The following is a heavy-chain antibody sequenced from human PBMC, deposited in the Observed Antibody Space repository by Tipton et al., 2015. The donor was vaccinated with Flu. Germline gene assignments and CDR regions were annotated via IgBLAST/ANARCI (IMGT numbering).Heavy chain of an antibody. Sequence: QLVQSGAEVKKPGASVKVSCKASRYSFTNYGISGVRQATGQGLEWMGWISPYSGDTNFAQRLQDRVTMTTDSSTTTAYMELRSLKSDDTALYFCARGWQEDACDIRGQGTTVTVSS. J-gene: IGHJ3*02. V-gene: IGHV1-18*01. CDR1: RYSFTNYG. D-gene: IGHD2-15*01. CDR3: ARGWQEDACDI. CDR2: ISPYSGDT.